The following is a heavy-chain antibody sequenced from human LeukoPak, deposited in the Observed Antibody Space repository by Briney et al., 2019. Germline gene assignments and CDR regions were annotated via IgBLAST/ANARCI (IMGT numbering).Heavy chain of an antibody. CDR2: ISSSGSTI. CDR3: AREGSAYSAYYFDY. J-gene: IGHJ4*02. Sequence: PGGSLRLSCAASGFSISSYEMNWVRQAPGKGLEWVSYISSSGSTIYYADSVKGRFTISRDNAKNSLYLQMNSLRAEDTAVYYCAREGSAYSAYYFDYWGQGTLVTVSS. D-gene: IGHD2-21*01. V-gene: IGHV3-48*03. CDR1: GFSISSYE.